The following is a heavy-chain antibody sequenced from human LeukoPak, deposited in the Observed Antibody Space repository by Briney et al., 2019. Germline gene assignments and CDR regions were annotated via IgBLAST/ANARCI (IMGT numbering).Heavy chain of an antibody. CDR2: IYSGGST. Sequence: GGSLRLSCAASGFTFSSYAMSWVRQAPGKGLEWVSVIYSGGSTYYADSVKGRFTISRDKSKNTVYLQMNSLRFEDTAMYYCARNWFDLWGQGTLVTVSS. J-gene: IGHJ5*02. CDR3: ARNWFDL. CDR1: GFTFSSYA. V-gene: IGHV3-53*05.